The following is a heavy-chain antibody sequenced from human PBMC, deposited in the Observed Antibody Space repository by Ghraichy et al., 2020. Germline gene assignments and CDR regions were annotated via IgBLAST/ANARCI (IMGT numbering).Heavy chain of an antibody. Sequence: SETLSLTCTVSGGSISSGDYYWSWIRQPPGKGLEWIGYIYYSGSTYYNPSLKSRVTISVDTSKNQFSLKLSSVTAADTAVYYCARVSTSGSYFSFSPRSFFDYWGQGTLVTVSS. J-gene: IGHJ4*02. CDR3: ARVSTSGSYFSFSPRSFFDY. CDR1: GGSISSGDYY. V-gene: IGHV4-30-4*01. D-gene: IGHD1-26*01. CDR2: IYYSGST.